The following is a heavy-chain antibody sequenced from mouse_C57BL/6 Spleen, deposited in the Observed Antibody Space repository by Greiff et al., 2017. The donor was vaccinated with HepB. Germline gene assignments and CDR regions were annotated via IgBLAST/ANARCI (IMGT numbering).Heavy chain of an antibody. CDR2: INPSNGGT. CDR3: ARSGYYGSSYLYYFDY. V-gene: IGHV1-53*01. Sequence: QVQLQQPGTELVKPGASVKLSCKASGYTFTSYWMHWVKPRPGQGLEWIGNINPSNGGTNYNEKFKSKATLTVDKSSSTAYMQLSSLTSEDSAVYYCARSGYYGSSYLYYFDYWGQGTTLTVSS. D-gene: IGHD1-1*01. CDR1: GYTFTSYW. J-gene: IGHJ2*01.